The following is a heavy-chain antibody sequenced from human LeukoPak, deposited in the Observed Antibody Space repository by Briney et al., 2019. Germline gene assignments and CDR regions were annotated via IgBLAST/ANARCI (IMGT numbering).Heavy chain of an antibody. CDR2: INHSGST. CDR1: GGSFSGYY. D-gene: IGHD3-10*01. Sequence: SETLSLTCAVYGGSFSGYYWSWIRQPPGKGLEWIGEINHSGSTNYNPSLKSRVTISVDTSKNQFSLRLSSVTAADTAVYYCARDFVAYYYGSGSYYFDYWGQGTLVTVSS. CDR3: ARDFVAYYYGSGSYYFDY. V-gene: IGHV4-34*01. J-gene: IGHJ4*02.